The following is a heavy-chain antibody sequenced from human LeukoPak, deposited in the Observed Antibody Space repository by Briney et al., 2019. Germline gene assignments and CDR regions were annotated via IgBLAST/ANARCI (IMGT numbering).Heavy chain of an antibody. CDR3: ATDRLEIYALHI. CDR1: GYSLSDLS. V-gene: IGHV1-24*01. J-gene: IGHJ3*02. D-gene: IGHD1-1*01. Sequence: ASVRVSCRVSGYSLSDLSIHWVRHVAAKGLEWMGGFEPEEGAHGETILAQKFEDRLTLTEDTSADTAYMELVRLTSEDTAVYYCATDRLEIYALHIWGQGTAVTVSS. CDR2: FEPEEGAHGET.